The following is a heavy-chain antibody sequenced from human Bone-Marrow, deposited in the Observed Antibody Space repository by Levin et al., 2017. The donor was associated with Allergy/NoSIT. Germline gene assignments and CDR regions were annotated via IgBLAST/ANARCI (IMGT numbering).Heavy chain of an antibody. J-gene: IGHJ3*02. CDR3: ARASYDDNGVGASDI. V-gene: IGHV7-4-1*02. CDR2: INTNTGNP. D-gene: IGHD3-16*01. CDR1: GYTFSTYA. Sequence: ASVKVSCKTSGYTFSTYAMNWVRQAPGQGLEWLGWINTNTGNPTYGQDFTGRFVFSLDTSISTAYLQITSLKTEDTAVYFCARASYDDNGVGASDIWGQGTMVTVSS.